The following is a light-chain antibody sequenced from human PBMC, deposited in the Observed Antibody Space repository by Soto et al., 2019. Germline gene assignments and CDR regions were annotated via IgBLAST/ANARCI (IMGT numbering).Light chain of an antibody. V-gene: IGKV3-20*01. J-gene: IGKJ2*01. Sequence: EIVLTQSPGTLSLSPGERVTLSCRASQSFSSSYLAWYQQKGGQAPRLLIYGASSRATGIPDRFSGSGSGKDFKLTISRLEPEDFAVYYCQQPGRSPPYTLGQGPKLELK. CDR3: QQPGRSPPYT. CDR2: GAS. CDR1: QSFSSSY.